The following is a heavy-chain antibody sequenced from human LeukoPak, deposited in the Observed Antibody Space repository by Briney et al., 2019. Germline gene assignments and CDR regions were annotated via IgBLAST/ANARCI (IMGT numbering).Heavy chain of an antibody. Sequence: ASVKVSCKASGYTFTSYDINWVRQATGQGLEWMGWMNPNSGNTGYAQKFQGRVTMTRNTSISTAYMELSSLRSEDTAVYYCVSLYSGYDGYYFDYWGQGTLVTVSS. CDR3: VSLYSGYDGYYFDY. D-gene: IGHD5-12*01. CDR1: GYTFTSYD. J-gene: IGHJ4*02. V-gene: IGHV1-8*01. CDR2: MNPNSGNT.